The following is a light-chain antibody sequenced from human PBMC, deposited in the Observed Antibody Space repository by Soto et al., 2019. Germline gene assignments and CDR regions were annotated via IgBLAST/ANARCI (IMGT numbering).Light chain of an antibody. J-gene: IGKJ4*01. CDR1: QSVSSN. CDR3: QQYNNRPRT. Sequence: EIVMTQSPATLSVSPGERATLSCRASQSVSSNLAWYQQKPGQAPRLLIYGASTRATGIPARFSGSGSGTEFTLTISSLQSEDVAVYFCQQYNNRPRTFGGGTKVDIK. V-gene: IGKV3-15*01. CDR2: GAS.